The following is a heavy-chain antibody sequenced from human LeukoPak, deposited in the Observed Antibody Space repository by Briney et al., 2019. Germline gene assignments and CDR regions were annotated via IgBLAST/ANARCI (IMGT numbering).Heavy chain of an antibody. CDR1: GGSISSGGYY. CDR2: IYYSGST. J-gene: IGHJ4*02. CDR3: ARVVDSSGYNYYFDY. Sequence: SETLSLTCTVSGGSISSGGYYWSWIRQHPGKGLEWIGYIYYSGSTYYNPSLKSRVTISVDTSKNQFSLKLSPVTAADTAVYYCARVVDSSGYNYYFDYWGQGTLVTVSS. V-gene: IGHV4-31*03. D-gene: IGHD3-22*01.